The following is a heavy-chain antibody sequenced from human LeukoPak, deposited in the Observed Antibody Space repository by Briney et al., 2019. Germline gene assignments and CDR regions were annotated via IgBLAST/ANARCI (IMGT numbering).Heavy chain of an antibody. Sequence: GASVKVSCKASGYTFTSYGISWVRQAPGQGLEWMGWISAYNGNANYAQKLQGRVTMTTDTSTSTAYMELRSLRSDDTAVYYCAIRGSYGYSPFRDYWGQGTLVTVSS. V-gene: IGHV1-18*01. J-gene: IGHJ4*02. CDR2: ISAYNGNA. CDR3: AIRGSYGYSPFRDY. D-gene: IGHD5-18*01. CDR1: GYTFTSYG.